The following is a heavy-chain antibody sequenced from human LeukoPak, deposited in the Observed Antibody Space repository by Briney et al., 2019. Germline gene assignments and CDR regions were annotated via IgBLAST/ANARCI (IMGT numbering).Heavy chain of an antibody. CDR3: ASGIRYCSGGSCYPVSWFDP. D-gene: IGHD2-15*01. CDR1: GGSFSGYY. CDR2: INHSGST. J-gene: IGHJ5*02. Sequence: RASATLSLTCAVYGGSFSGYYWSWIRQPPGKGLDWIGEINHSGSTNYNPSLKSRVTISVDTSKNQFSLKLSSVTAADTAVYHAASGIRYCSGGSCYPVSWFDPWGQGTLVTVSS. V-gene: IGHV4-34*01.